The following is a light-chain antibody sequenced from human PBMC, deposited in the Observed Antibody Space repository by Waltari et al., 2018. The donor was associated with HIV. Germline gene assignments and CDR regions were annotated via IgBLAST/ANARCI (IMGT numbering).Light chain of an antibody. J-gene: IGLJ1*01. V-gene: IGLV1-44*01. CDR1: SSNLGSNP. Sequence: QSVLTQPPSASGTPGQRVPISCSGSSSNLGSNPVNWYQQVPGTAPKLLIYSNNERPAGVPDRFSGSKSGTSASLAISGLQSEDEADYYCAAWDDSLSGYVFGTGTKVTGL. CDR2: SNN. CDR3: AAWDDSLSGYV.